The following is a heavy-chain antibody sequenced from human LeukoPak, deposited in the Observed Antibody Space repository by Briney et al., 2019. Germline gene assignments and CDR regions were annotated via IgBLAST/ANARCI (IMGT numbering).Heavy chain of an antibody. CDR3: AKARSGYYHPLFDY. CDR2: ISGSGGST. Sequence: GGSLRLSCAASGFTFSSYDMRWVRQATGEGLEWVSAISGSGGSTYYADSVKGRFTISRDNSKNTLYLQMNSLRAEDTAVYYCAKARSGYYHPLFDYWGQGTLVTVSS. CDR1: GFTFSSYD. J-gene: IGHJ4*02. V-gene: IGHV3-23*01. D-gene: IGHD3-22*01.